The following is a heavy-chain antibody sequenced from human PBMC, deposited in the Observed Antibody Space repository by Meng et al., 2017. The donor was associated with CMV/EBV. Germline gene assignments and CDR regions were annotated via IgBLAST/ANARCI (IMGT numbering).Heavy chain of an antibody. CDR3: AREDACY. Sequence: QVQLVEAGGGVVQPGRSLRLSCAASGFTFSSYAMHWVRQAPGKGLEWVAVISYDGSNKYYADSVKGRFTISRDNSKNTLYLQMNSLRAEDTDVYYCAREDACYWGQGTLVTVSS. CDR1: GFTFSSYA. J-gene: IGHJ4*02. CDR2: ISYDGSNK. V-gene: IGHV3-30-3*01.